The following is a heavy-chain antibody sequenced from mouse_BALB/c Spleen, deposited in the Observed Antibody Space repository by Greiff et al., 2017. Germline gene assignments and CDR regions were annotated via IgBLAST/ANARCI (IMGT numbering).Heavy chain of an antibody. J-gene: IGHJ1*01. CDR3: AYYYGSSFDV. V-gene: IGHV14-1*02. CDR2: IDPENGNT. Sequence: EVQLQQSGAELVRPGALVKLSCKASGFNIKDYYMHWVKQRPEQGLEWIGWIDPENGNTIYDPKFQGKASITADTSSNTAYLQLSSLTSEDTAVYYCAYYYGSSFDVWGAGTTVTVSS. CDR1: GFNIKDYY. D-gene: IGHD1-1*01.